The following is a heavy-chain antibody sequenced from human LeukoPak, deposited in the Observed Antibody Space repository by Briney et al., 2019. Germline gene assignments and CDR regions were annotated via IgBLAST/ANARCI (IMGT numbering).Heavy chain of an antibody. J-gene: IGHJ4*02. V-gene: IGHV4-39*07. CDR3: ARGPYSGSYVDY. Sequence: PSETPSLTCTVSGGSISSSSYYWGWIRQPPGKGLEWIGSIYYSGSTYYNPSLKSRVTISVDTSKNQFSLKLSSVTAADTAVYYCARGPYSGSYVDYWGQGTLVTVSS. CDR2: IYYSGST. D-gene: IGHD1-26*01. CDR1: GGSISSSSYY.